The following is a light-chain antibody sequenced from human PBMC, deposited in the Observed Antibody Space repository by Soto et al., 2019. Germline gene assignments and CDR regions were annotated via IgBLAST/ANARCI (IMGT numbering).Light chain of an antibody. CDR1: SSNIGSNY. CDR3: AAWDDSLTSYV. Sequence: QSVLTQPPSASGTPGRRVTISCSGSSSNIGSNYLYWYQHLPGTAPKLLIYRNNQRPSGVPGRFSGSKSGTSASLAISGLRPEDEADYYCAAWDDSLTSYVFGTGTKVTVL. CDR2: RNN. V-gene: IGLV1-47*01. J-gene: IGLJ1*01.